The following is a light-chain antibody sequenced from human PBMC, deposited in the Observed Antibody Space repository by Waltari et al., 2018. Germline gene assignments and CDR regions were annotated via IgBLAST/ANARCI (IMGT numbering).Light chain of an antibody. CDR1: QSISTY. J-gene: IGKJ2*01. V-gene: IGKV1-39*01. CDR2: GAS. CDR3: QQSFSPPYT. Sequence: DIQMTQSPFSLSASVGDRVTFTCRASQSISTYLNWYRQFPGKAPQVLIYGASNLQSGVPPRFSGGGSGTDFTLTISNLQPGDSATYFCQQSFSPPYTFGQGTKLEIK.